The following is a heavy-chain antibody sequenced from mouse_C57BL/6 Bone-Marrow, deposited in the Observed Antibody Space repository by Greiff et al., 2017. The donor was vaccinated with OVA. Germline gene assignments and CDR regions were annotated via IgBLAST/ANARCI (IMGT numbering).Heavy chain of an antibody. CDR1: GYTFTSYG. V-gene: IGHV1-81*01. CDR3: ARCLTTVVARYWYFDV. D-gene: IGHD1-1*01. J-gene: IGHJ1*03. Sequence: VQLQQSGAELARPGASVKLSCKASGYTFTSYGISWVKQRTGQGLEWIGEIYPRSGNTYYNEKFKGKSTLTADKSSSTAYMELRSLTSEDSAVYFCARCLTTVVARYWYFDVWGTGTTVTVSS. CDR2: IYPRSGNT.